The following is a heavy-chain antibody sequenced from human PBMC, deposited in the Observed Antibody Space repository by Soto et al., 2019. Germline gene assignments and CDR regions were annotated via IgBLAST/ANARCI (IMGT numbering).Heavy chain of an antibody. Sequence: PSETLSLTCTVSGGSISSGGYYWSWIRQHPGKGLEWIGYIYYSGSTYYNPSLKSRVTISVDTSKNQFSLKLSSVTAADTAVYYCAKGRRFTAMVTSWFDPWGQGTLVTVSS. CDR3: AKGRRFTAMVTSWFDP. D-gene: IGHD5-18*01. CDR1: GGSISSGGYY. V-gene: IGHV4-31*03. CDR2: IYYSGST. J-gene: IGHJ5*02.